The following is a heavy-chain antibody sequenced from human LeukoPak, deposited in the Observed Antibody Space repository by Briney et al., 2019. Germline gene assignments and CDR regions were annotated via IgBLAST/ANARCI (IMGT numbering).Heavy chain of an antibody. V-gene: IGHV4-34*01. CDR3: ARGLGNHYYYYYGMDV. D-gene: IGHD1-26*01. CDR2: INHSGST. J-gene: IGHJ6*02. CDR1: GGSFSCYY. Sequence: PSESMSLTCAVYGGSFSCYYWSWMRQPPGKGLEWIGEINHSGSTNYNPSLKSRVTISVDTSKNQFSLKLSSVTAADAAVYYCARGLGNHYYYYYGMDVWGQGTTVTVSS.